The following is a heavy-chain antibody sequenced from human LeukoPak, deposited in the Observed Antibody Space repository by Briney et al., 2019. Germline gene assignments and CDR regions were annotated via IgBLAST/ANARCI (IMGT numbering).Heavy chain of an antibody. D-gene: IGHD6-13*01. CDR3: ARSIPYGTTWYGRSDY. CDR2: IKPDGTTK. V-gene: IGHV3-7*03. J-gene: IGHJ4*02. Sequence: GGSLRLSCAASGFPFSSYSMTWVRQAPGKGLEWVANIKPDGTTKFYVDSVKGRFTISRDNALNSLYQQMNSLRAEDTAIYYCARSIPYGTTWYGRSDYWGQGTLVTVSS. CDR1: GFPFSSYS.